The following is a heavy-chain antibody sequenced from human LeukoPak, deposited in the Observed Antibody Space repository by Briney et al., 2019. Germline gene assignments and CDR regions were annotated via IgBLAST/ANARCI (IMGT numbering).Heavy chain of an antibody. CDR2: IYPGDSDT. Sequence: GESLKISCKGSGYRFSTYWIGWVRQMSGKGLEWMGIIYPGDSDTRYSPSFQGQVTISADRSISTAYLQWSSLKASDTAIYFCVRRGDTGLFDWTHYYFDNWGQGTLVTVSS. D-gene: IGHD3-9*01. J-gene: IGHJ4*02. CDR1: GYRFSTYW. V-gene: IGHV5-51*01. CDR3: VRRGDTGLFDWTHYYFDN.